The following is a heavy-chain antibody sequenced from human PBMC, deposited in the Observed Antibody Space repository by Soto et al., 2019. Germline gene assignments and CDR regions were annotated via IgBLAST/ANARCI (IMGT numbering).Heavy chain of an antibody. J-gene: IGHJ6*02. CDR1: GFTFTSSA. D-gene: IGHD3-3*01. Sequence: GASVKVSCKASGFTFTSSAVQWVRQARGQRLEWIGWIVVGSGNTNYAQKFQERVTITRDMSTSTAYMELSSLRSEDTAVYYCAASSSDFWSGYYRRYYYYGMDVWGQGTTVTVSS. CDR3: AASSSDFWSGYYRRYYYYGMDV. V-gene: IGHV1-58*01. CDR2: IVVGSGNT.